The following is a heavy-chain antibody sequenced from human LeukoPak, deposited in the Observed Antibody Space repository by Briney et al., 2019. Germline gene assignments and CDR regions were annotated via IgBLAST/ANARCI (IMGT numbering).Heavy chain of an antibody. Sequence: SETLSLTCTVSGGSISSSSYYWGWIRQPPGTGLEWIGSIYYSGSTYYNPSLKSRVTISVDTSKNQFSLKLSSVTAADTAVYYCARHVASLGFGELPNWFDPWGQGTLVTVSS. V-gene: IGHV4-39*01. D-gene: IGHD3-10*01. CDR3: ARHVASLGFGELPNWFDP. CDR2: IYYSGST. J-gene: IGHJ5*02. CDR1: GGSISSSSYY.